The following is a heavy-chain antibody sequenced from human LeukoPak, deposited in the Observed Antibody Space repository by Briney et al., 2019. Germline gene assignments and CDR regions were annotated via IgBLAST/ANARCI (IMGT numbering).Heavy chain of an antibody. Sequence: GGSLRLSCAASGFTFSSYGMHWVRQAPGKGLEWVAFIRYDGSNKYYADSVKGRFTISRDNSKNTLYLQMNSLRAEDTAVYYCAKVDIVGATRSAFDIWGQGTVVTVSS. D-gene: IGHD1-26*01. CDR3: AKVDIVGATRSAFDI. J-gene: IGHJ3*02. CDR2: IRYDGSNK. V-gene: IGHV3-30*02. CDR1: GFTFSSYG.